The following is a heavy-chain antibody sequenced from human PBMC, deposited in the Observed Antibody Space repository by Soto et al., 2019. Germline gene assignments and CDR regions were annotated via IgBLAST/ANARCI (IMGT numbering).Heavy chain of an antibody. CDR3: ARLYSGYDLDY. Sequence: SETLSLTCTVSGGSISDGDYSWSGSRRPPGKGLEWIGYIHHSGSTYYNPSLKSRVTISVDKSKNQFSLKLSSVTAADTAVYYCARLYSGYDLDYWGQGTLVTVSS. J-gene: IGHJ4*02. CDR1: GGSISDGDYS. CDR2: IHHSGST. V-gene: IGHV4-30-4*01. D-gene: IGHD5-12*01.